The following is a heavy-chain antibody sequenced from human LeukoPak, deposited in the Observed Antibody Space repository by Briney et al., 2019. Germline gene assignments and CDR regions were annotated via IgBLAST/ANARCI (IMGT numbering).Heavy chain of an antibody. CDR3: ARGLKKPHFDY. CDR1: GGSISSYY. J-gene: IGHJ4*02. CDR2: IYYSGST. V-gene: IGHV4-59*08. Sequence: SETLSLTCTVSGGSISSYYWSWIRQPPGKGLEWIGYIYYSGSTNYNPSLKSRVTISVDTSKNQFSLKLSSVTAADTAVYYCARGLKKPHFDYWGQGTLVTVSS.